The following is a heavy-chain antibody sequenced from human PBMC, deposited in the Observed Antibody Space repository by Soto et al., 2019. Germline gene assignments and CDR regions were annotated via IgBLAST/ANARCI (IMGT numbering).Heavy chain of an antibody. J-gene: IGHJ6*02. V-gene: IGHV1-8*01. CDR3: ARARLQRYDYGMDV. CDR2: MNPNSGNT. CDR1: GYTFTSYD. Sequence: QVQLVQSGAEVKKPGASVKVSCKASGYTFTSYDINWVRQATGQGLEWMGWMNPNSGNTGYAQKFQGRVTMTRNTTISTAYMELSSLRSDDTAVYYCARARLQRYDYGMDVWGQGTTVTVSS. D-gene: IGHD4-4*01.